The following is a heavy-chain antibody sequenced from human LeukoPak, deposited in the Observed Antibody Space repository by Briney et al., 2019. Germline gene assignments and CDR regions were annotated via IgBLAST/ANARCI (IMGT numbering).Heavy chain of an antibody. J-gene: IGHJ4*02. D-gene: IGHD3-10*01. CDR2: IIPIFGTA. V-gene: IGHV1-69*13. Sequence: SVKVSCKASGGTFSSYAISWVRQAPGQGLEWMGGIIPIFGTANYAQKFQGRVTITADESTSTAYMELSSLRSEDTAVYYCAVPSVLWFGELCYWGQGTLVTVSS. CDR3: AVPSVLWFGELCY. CDR1: GGTFSSYA.